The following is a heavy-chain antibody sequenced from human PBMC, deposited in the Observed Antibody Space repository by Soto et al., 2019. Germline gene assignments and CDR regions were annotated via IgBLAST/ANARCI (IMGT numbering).Heavy chain of an antibody. CDR3: AGGRIVVVGSRAYYGMDV. J-gene: IGHJ6*02. D-gene: IGHD3-22*01. V-gene: IGHV1-69*01. CDR2: IIPVFGLV. CDR1: GGTPSNSA. Sequence: QVHLLLQSGAEVKKPGSSVKVSCKASGGTPSNSAISWVRQAPGQRLEWIGGIIPVFGLVKYAQNFQGRVTITADESTNTAYMELSSLRPEDTAVYYCAGGRIVVVGSRAYYGMDVWGQGTTVTVSS.